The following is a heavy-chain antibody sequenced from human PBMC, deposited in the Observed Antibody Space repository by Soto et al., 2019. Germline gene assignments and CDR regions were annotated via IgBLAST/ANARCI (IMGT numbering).Heavy chain of an antibody. D-gene: IGHD6-19*01. CDR3: AKPASRYSSGWYMLDY. J-gene: IGHJ4*02. Sequence: GGSLRLSCAASGFTFSSYGMHWVRQAPGKGLEWVAVISYDGSNKYYADSVKGRFTISRDNSKNTLYLPMNSLRAEDTAVYYCAKPASRYSSGWYMLDYWGQGTLVTVSS. V-gene: IGHV3-30*18. CDR2: ISYDGSNK. CDR1: GFTFSSYG.